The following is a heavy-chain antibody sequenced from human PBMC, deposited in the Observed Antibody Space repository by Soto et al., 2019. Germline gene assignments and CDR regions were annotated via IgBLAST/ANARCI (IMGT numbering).Heavy chain of an antibody. CDR2: ISGSGGSTYYAHTST. CDR1: GFTFSSYA. Sequence: GESLKISCAASGFTFSSYAMNWVRQAPGKGLEWVSTISGSGGSTYYAHTSTYYADSVKGRFTISRDNSKNTLYLQMNSLRAEDTAVYYCAKVGGTSHPPIPVDYWGQGTLVTVSS. D-gene: IGHD2-2*02. J-gene: IGHJ4*02. CDR3: AKVGGTSHPPIPVDY. V-gene: IGHV3-23*01.